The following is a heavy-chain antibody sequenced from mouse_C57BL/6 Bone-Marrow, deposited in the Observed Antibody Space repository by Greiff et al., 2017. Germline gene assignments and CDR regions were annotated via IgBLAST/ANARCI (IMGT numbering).Heavy chain of an antibody. V-gene: IGHV5-6*02. J-gene: IGHJ2*01. Sequence: DVKLQESGGDLVKPGGSLKLSCAASGFTFSSYGMSWVRQTPDKRLEWVATISSGGSYTYYPDSVTGRFTISRDNAKNTLYLQMSSLKSEDTAMYYCARGYYNYFDYWGQGTTLTVSS. CDR3: ARGYYNYFDY. CDR1: GFTFSSYG. D-gene: IGHD2-3*01. CDR2: ISSGGSYT.